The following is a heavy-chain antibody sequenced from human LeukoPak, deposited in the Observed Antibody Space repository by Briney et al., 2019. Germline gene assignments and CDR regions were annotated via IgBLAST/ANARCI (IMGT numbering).Heavy chain of an antibody. CDR2: ISFDGSGQ. CDR3: ARDLNLGTTDSY. CDR1: GFTFTAYG. V-gene: IGHV3-30*03. D-gene: IGHD4-4*01. Sequence: PGGSLRLSCAASGFTFTAYGMHWVRQAPGKGLEWLADISFDGSGQYYADSVKGRFTISRDDSKNMLYLQMNGLRVEDTAVYYCARDLNLGTTDSYWGQGTLVTISS. J-gene: IGHJ4*02.